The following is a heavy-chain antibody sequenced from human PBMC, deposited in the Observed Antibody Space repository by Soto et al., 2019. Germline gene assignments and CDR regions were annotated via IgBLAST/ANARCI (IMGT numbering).Heavy chain of an antibody. V-gene: IGHV5-51*01. J-gene: IGHJ5*02. CDR1: GCAFTSYW. CDR3: ARGYCTTTICDPWFDP. CDR2: IYPGDSDT. D-gene: IGHD2-2*01. Sequence: PGESLKISCTGSGCAFTSYWIAWVRRMPGKGLEWMGIIYPGDSDTRYSPSFQGQVTISADKSITTAYLQWSSLKASDTAMYYCARGYCTTTICDPWFDPWGQGTLVTVSS.